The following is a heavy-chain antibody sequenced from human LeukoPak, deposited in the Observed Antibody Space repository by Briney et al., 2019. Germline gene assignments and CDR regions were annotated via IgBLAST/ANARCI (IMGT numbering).Heavy chain of an antibody. CDR2: FSGGGSSI. Sequence: GGPLRLSCAASGFIFSDFHMSWIRQAPGKGLEFISYFSGGGSSIDYAESVKGRFTISRDNAKKSVYLKMSSLGAEDTAVYYCARVKGHSDKSVYHFDYWGQGTLVTVSS. J-gene: IGHJ4*02. V-gene: IGHV3-11*01. CDR3: ARVKGHSDKSVYHFDY. CDR1: GFIFSDFH. D-gene: IGHD3-22*01.